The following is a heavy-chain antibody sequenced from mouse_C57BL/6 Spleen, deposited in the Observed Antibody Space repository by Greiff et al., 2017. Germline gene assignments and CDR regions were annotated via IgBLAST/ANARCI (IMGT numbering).Heavy chain of an antibody. CDR1: GYAFSSYW. CDR2: IYPGDGDT. J-gene: IGHJ2*01. Sequence: LVESGAELVKPGASVKISCKASGYAFSSYWMNWVKQRPGKGLEWIGQIYPGDGDTNYNGKFKGKATLTADKSSSTAYMQLSSLTSEDSAVYFCARGTVVARGDYWGQGTTLTVSS. V-gene: IGHV1-80*01. CDR3: ARGTVVARGDY. D-gene: IGHD1-1*01.